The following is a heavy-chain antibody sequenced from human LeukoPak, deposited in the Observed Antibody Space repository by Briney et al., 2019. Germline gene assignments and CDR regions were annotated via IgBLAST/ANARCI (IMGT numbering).Heavy chain of an antibody. CDR2: ISSDSSPI. CDR1: GFTFSSYG. CDR3: ARDGIAFDI. J-gene: IGHJ3*02. Sequence: GGSLRLSCAASGFTFSSYGMNWVRQAPGKGLEWVSYISSDSSPIYYADSVKGRFTISRDNAKNSLYLQMNSLRAEDTAVYYCARDGIAFDIWGQGTMVTVSS. V-gene: IGHV3-48*04. D-gene: IGHD1-26*01.